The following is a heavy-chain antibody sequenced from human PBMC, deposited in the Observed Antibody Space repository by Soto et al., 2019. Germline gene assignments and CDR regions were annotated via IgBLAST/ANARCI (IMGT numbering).Heavy chain of an antibody. J-gene: IGHJ4*02. Sequence: RRLSCAASGFTFSSYAMSWVRQAPGKGLEWVAVITYDGSNKYYADSVRGRFSISRDNSRNTVYLQMHSLRPEDTAVYYCAKDPKATGTHYWGRGTLVTVSS. D-gene: IGHD1-1*01. CDR3: AKDPKATGTHY. CDR2: ITYDGSNK. V-gene: IGHV3-30*18. CDR1: GFTFSSYA.